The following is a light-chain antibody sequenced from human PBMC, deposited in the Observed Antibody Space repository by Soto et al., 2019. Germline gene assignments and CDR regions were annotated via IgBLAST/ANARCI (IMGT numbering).Light chain of an antibody. Sequence: DIQMTQSPSTLSASVGDRVTITCRASQSISSWLAWYQQKPGKAPKLLIYKASSLESGVPPRFSGSTSGAESTLTITGLQPDDLGTYYCQHTTDFTFGQGTK. CDR2: KAS. CDR3: QHTTDFT. J-gene: IGKJ2*01. CDR1: QSISSW. V-gene: IGKV1-5*03.